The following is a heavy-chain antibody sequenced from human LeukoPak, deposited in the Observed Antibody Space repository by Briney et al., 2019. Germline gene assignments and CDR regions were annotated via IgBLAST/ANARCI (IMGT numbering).Heavy chain of an antibody. Sequence: SETLSLTCTVSGGSISSSSYYWGWIRQPPGKGLEWIGNIYYSGSTYYSPSLKSRVTISVDTSKNQFSLKLSSVTAADTAVYYCARPVPSRLGWFDPWGQGTLVTVST. CDR2: IYYSGST. J-gene: IGHJ5*02. CDR3: ARPVPSRLGWFDP. CDR1: GGSISSSSYY. D-gene: IGHD1-1*01. V-gene: IGHV4-39*01.